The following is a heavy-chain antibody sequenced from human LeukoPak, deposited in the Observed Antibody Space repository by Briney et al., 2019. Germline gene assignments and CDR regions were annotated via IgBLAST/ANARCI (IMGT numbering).Heavy chain of an antibody. V-gene: IGHV1-46*01. Sequence: ASVKVSCKASGYTFTSYYMHWVRQAPGQGLEWMGIINPSGGSTSYAQKFQGRDTMTRDTSISTAYMELSRLRSDDTAVYYCARGVVAYDAFDIWGRGTMVTVSS. CDR1: GYTFTSYY. CDR3: ARGVVAYDAFDI. D-gene: IGHD3-22*01. J-gene: IGHJ3*02. CDR2: INPSGGST.